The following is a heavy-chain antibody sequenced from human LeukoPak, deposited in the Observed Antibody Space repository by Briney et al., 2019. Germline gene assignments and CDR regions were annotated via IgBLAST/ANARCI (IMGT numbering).Heavy chain of an antibody. D-gene: IGHD2-2*01. CDR2: ISSSSSPI. CDR1: GFTLSSYS. V-gene: IGHV3-48*01. Sequence: GGSLRVSCAASGFTLSSYSMNWVRQAPGKGLEWVSFISSSSSPIYYADSVKGRFTISRDNAKNSLYLQMNSLRAEDTAVYYCARKYCSSTSCYFTNMDVWGKGTTVTVSS. J-gene: IGHJ6*03. CDR3: ARKYCSSTSCYFTNMDV.